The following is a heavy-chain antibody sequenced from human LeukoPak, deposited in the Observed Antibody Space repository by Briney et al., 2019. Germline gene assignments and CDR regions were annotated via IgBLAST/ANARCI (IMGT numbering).Heavy chain of an antibody. CDR3: ARDLYRGVFDY. Sequence: GGSLRLSCAASGFTFSSYWMSWVRQAPGKGLEWVANIKQDGSEKYYVDSVKGRFTISRDNAKNSLYLQMDSLRAEDTAVYYCARDLYRGVFDYWGQGTLVTVSS. CDR2: IKQDGSEK. D-gene: IGHD3-10*01. V-gene: IGHV3-7*01. J-gene: IGHJ4*02. CDR1: GFTFSSYW.